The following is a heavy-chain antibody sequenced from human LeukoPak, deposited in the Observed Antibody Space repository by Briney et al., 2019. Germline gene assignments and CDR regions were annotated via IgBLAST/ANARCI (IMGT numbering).Heavy chain of an antibody. CDR3: AKVGGCSSTSCYHDAFDI. CDR1: GFTFSSYG. CDR2: ISYDGSNK. J-gene: IGHJ3*02. D-gene: IGHD2-2*01. V-gene: IGHV3-30*18. Sequence: GRSLRLSCAASGFTFSSYGMHWVRQAPGKGPEWVAVISYDGSNKYYADSVKGRFTISRDNSKNTLYLQMNSLRAEDTAVYYCAKVGGCSSTSCYHDAFDIWGQGTMVTVSS.